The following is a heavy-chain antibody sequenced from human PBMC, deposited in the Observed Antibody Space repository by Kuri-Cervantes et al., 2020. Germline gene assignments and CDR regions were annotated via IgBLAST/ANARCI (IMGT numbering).Heavy chain of an antibody. CDR2: MNPNSGNT. J-gene: IGHJ4*02. CDR1: GYTFTSYD. CDR3: AREDFWGGYDY. V-gene: IGHV1-8*01. D-gene: IGHD3-3*01. Sequence: ASVKVSCKASGYTFTSYDINWVRQATGQGLEWMGWMNPNSGNTGYAQKFQGRVTMTRNTSISTAYMELRSLRSDDTAVYYCAREDFWGGYDYWGQGTLVTVSS.